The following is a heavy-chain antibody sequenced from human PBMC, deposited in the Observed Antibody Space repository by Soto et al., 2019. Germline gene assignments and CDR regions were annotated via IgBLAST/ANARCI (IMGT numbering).Heavy chain of an antibody. CDR3: ASSSSIFNYYDSSGYYRAEYFQH. CDR2: TYYRSKWYN. V-gene: IGHV6-1*01. CDR1: GDSVSSNSAA. Sequence: KQSQTLSLTCAISGDSVSSNSAAWNWIRQSPSRGLEWLGRTYYRSKWYNDYAVSVKSRITINPDTSKNQFSLQLNSVTPEDTAVYYCASSSSIFNYYDSSGYYRAEYFQHWGQGTLVTVSS. D-gene: IGHD3-22*01. J-gene: IGHJ1*01.